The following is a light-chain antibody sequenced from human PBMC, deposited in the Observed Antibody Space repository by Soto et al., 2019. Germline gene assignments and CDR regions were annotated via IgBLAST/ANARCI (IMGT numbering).Light chain of an antibody. CDR2: WAS. CDR3: QQYYSAPLT. J-gene: IGKJ4*01. V-gene: IGKV4-1*01. Sequence: DIVMTQSPDSLAVSLGERASINCKSSQSILYSSNNKNYLVWYQQKTGQTPKVLIYWASTRESGVPDRFSGSGSGTDFTLTISSLQAEDVAVYYCQQYYSAPLTFGGGTKVDIK. CDR1: QSILYSSNNKNY.